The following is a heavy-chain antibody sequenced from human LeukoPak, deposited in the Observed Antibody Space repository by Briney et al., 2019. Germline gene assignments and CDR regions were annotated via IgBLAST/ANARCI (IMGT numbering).Heavy chain of an antibody. CDR2: IRYDGSNK. J-gene: IGHJ5*02. CDR3: AKVHYGDYVNWFDP. CDR1: GFTFSSYG. Sequence: PGGSLRLSCAASGFTFSSYGMHWVRQAPGKGLEWVAFIRYDGSNKYYADSVKGRFTISRDNSKNTLYLQMNCLRAEDTAVYYCAKVHYGDYVNWFDPWGQGTLVTVSS. D-gene: IGHD4-17*01. V-gene: IGHV3-30*02.